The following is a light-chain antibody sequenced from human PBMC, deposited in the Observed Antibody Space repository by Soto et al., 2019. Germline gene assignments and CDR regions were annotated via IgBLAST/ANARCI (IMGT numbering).Light chain of an antibody. CDR2: EVS. Sequence: QSALTQPPSASGSPGQSVTITCSGTSSDVGEENYVSWYQQHPCKVPKLILYEVSKRPSGVPDRFSGSRSGNTASLTVSGLQAEDEAEYYCSSFAGSPVVFGGGAKLTVL. V-gene: IGLV2-8*01. CDR3: SSFAGSPVV. CDR1: SSDVGEENY. J-gene: IGLJ2*01.